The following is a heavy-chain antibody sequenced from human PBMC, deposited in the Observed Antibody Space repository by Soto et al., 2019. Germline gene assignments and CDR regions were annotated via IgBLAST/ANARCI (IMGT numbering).Heavy chain of an antibody. V-gene: IGHV3-30*18. CDR2: ISYDGSNK. J-gene: IGHJ6*02. D-gene: IGHD2-15*01. CDR3: AKDRLKVVAANRRYYYYGMDV. Sequence: PGGSLRLSCAASGFTFSSYGMHWVRQAPGKGLEWVAVISYDGSNKYYADSVKGRFTISRGNSKNTLYLQMNSLRAEDTAVYYCAKDRLKVVAANRRYYYYGMDVWGQGTTVTVSS. CDR1: GFTFSSYG.